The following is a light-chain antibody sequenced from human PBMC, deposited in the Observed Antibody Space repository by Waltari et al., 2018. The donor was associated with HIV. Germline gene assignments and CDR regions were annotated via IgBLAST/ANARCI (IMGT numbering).Light chain of an antibody. J-gene: IGLJ2*01. Sequence: QSALTQPASVSGSPGQSITISCTGTSSDVGGYNYVSWYQQHPGQAPNLMIYDVSNRPSGVSNRCSGSKSGNTASLTISGLQAEDEADYYCSSYTSSSTVGVFGGGTKLTVL. CDR2: DVS. V-gene: IGLV2-14*03. CDR3: SSYTSSSTVGV. CDR1: SSDVGGYNY.